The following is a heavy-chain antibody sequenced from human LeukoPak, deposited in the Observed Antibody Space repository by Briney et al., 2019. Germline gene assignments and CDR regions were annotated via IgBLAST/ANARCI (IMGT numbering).Heavy chain of an antibody. Sequence: SETLSLTCAVYGGSFGGYYRSWIRQSPGKGLEWIGEINHSGSTNYNPSLKSRVTISVDTSKDQFSLNLSSMTAADTAVYYCARRAEGEDGFDDYWGQGTLVTVSS. D-gene: IGHD5-24*01. CDR2: INHSGST. J-gene: IGHJ4*02. V-gene: IGHV4-34*01. CDR1: GGSFGGYY. CDR3: ARRAEGEDGFDDY.